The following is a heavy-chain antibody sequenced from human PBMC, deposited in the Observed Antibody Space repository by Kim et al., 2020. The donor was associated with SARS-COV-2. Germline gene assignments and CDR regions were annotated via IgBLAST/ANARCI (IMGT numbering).Heavy chain of an antibody. CDR2: A. J-gene: IGHJ4*02. Sequence: ANDAQKCQGRVTIPADKSPSTAYMELGSLRSEDTAVYYCARRYCSGGSCYLDYWGQGTLVTVSS. D-gene: IGHD2-15*01. V-gene: IGHV1-69*02. CDR3: ARRYCSGGSCYLDY.